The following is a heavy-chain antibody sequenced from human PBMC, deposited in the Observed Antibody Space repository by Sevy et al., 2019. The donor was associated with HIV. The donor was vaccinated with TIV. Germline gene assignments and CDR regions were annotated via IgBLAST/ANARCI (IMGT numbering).Heavy chain of an antibody. CDR2: IGTAGVT. CDR1: GFTFSSYD. CDR3: ARTPGWGYCSSTSCPGNYGMDV. D-gene: IGHD2-2*01. J-gene: IGHJ6*02. Sequence: GGSLRLSCAASGFTFSSYDMHWVRQATGKGLEWVSAIGTAGVTYYPGSVKGRFNISRENAKNYLYIQMNSQRAGDTAVYYCARTPGWGYCSSTSCPGNYGMDVWGQGTTVTVSS. V-gene: IGHV3-13*01.